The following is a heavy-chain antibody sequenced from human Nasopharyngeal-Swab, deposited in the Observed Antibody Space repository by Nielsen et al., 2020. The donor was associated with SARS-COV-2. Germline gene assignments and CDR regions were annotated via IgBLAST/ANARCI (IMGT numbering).Heavy chain of an antibody. CDR2: IGAAGGT. CDR1: GFTFSSND. CDR3: VKGMPQSGGMDV. J-gene: IGHJ6*03. D-gene: IGHD2-2*01. Sequence: GESLKISCAASGFTFSSNDMHWVRLPRGKGLEWVSAIGAAGGTYYPDSVKGRFTISRENAKNSLYLQMNSLRAEDTAIYYCVKGMPQSGGMDVWGKGTTVSASS. V-gene: IGHV3-13*01.